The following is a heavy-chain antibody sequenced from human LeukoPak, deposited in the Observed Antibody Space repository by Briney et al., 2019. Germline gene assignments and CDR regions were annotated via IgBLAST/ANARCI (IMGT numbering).Heavy chain of an antibody. J-gene: IGHJ4*02. CDR1: GFTFSSYW. D-gene: IGHD6-13*01. Sequence: TGGSLRLSCAASGFTFSSYWMSWVRQAPGKGLEWVSAISGSGGSTYYADSVKGRFTISRDNSKNTLYLQMNSLRAEDTAVYYCAKVHSSSWAELYYFDYWGQGTLVTVSS. CDR3: AKVHSSSWAELYYFDY. V-gene: IGHV3-23*01. CDR2: ISGSGGST.